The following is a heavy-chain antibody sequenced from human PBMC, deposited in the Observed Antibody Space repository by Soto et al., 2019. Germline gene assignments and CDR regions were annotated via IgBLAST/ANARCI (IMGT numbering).Heavy chain of an antibody. J-gene: IGHJ6*02. D-gene: IGHD3-16*01. V-gene: IGHV3-30*04. CDR1: GFGFTSYA. Sequence: QVQLVESGGGVVQPGRSLRLSCVASGFGFTSYAIHWLRQAPGKGLEWVAFISYDGDTKHYADSVKGRFTISRDNSMDTVYLQMNSLRSEDTAVYYCARDRYALAGPQYGNGMDVWGQGTKVTVS. CDR2: ISYDGDTK. CDR3: ARDRYALAGPQYGNGMDV.